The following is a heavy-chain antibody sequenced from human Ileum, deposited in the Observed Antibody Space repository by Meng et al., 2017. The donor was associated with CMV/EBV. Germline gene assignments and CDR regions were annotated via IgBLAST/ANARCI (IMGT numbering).Heavy chain of an antibody. Sequence: QGQVQESGPGLVKPSQTLSLTCTVSGGSISSGSYYWSWIRQPAGKGLEWIGRIYTSGSTNYNPSPKSRVTISVDTSKNQFSLKLSSVTAADTAVYYCARDSYSSSWAMDYWGQGTLVTVSS. CDR3: ARDSYSSSWAMDY. V-gene: IGHV4-61*02. CDR1: GGSISSGSYY. D-gene: IGHD6-13*01. J-gene: IGHJ4*02. CDR2: IYTSGST.